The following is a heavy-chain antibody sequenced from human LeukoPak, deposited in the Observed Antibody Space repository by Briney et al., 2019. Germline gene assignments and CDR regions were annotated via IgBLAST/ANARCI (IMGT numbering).Heavy chain of an antibody. CDR1: GFTFSSYA. Sequence: GGSLRLSCAASGFTFSSYAMSWVRQAPGKGLEWVSAISGSGGSTYYADSVKGRFTISRDNSKNTLYLQMNSLRAEDTAVYYCAKEAAGGDYDPNYFDYWGQGTLVTVSS. V-gene: IGHV3-23*01. CDR2: ISGSGGST. CDR3: AKEAAGGDYDPNYFDY. J-gene: IGHJ4*02. D-gene: IGHD4-17*01.